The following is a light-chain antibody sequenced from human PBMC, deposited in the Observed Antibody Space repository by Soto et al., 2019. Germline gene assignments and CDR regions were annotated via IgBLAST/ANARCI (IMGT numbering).Light chain of an antibody. V-gene: IGKV3-15*01. J-gene: IGKJ4*02. Sequence: EIVMTQSPATLSVSPGQRATLSCRASQSVSNNLAWYQQKPGQAPRLLIYHASTRATGIPARFSGRGSGTEVSLSVSSLQAEDFAVYYCQQDNKWPLTFGGGTKVEIK. CDR3: QQDNKWPLT. CDR1: QSVSNN. CDR2: HAS.